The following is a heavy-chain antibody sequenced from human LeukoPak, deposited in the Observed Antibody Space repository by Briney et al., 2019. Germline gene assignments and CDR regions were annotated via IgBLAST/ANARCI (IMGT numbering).Heavy chain of an antibody. J-gene: IGHJ6*02. CDR2: INHNGNVN. CDR3: ARGGGLDV. V-gene: IGHV3-7*03. Sequence: GGSLRLSCAASGFTFSSYWMNWAHQAPGKGLEWVASINHNGNVNYYVDSVKGRFTISRDNAKNSLYLQMSNLRAEDTAVYFCARGGGLDVWGQGATVTVSS. CDR1: GFTFSSYW. D-gene: IGHD3-16*01.